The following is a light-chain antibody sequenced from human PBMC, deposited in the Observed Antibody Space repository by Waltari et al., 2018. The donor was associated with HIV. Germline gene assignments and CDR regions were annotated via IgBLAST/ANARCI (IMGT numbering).Light chain of an antibody. CDR1: QRVSNS. J-gene: IGKJ1*01. Sequence: EIVMTQSPATLSVSPGGRATLSCRASQRVSNSLVWYQQRPGQAPRLLIYGASTRATGIPGRFSGSGSGTEFTLTINSLQSEDFAVYYCQQYNSRPRTFGQGTKVEVK. V-gene: IGKV3-15*01. CDR2: GAS. CDR3: QQYNSRPRT.